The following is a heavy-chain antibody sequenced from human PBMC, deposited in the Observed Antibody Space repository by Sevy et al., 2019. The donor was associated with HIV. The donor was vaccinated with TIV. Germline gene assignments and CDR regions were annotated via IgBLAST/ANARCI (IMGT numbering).Heavy chain of an antibody. V-gene: IGHV3-30*02. CDR3: ARLDSGRSGNYVYYCMDV. J-gene: IGHJ6*03. CDR2: IRNDGSNQ. CDR1: GFTFSAFA. D-gene: IGHD3-10*01. Sequence: GGSLRLSCTASGFTFSAFAMHWVRQTPDKGLEWVAFIRNDGSNQYHLDSVKDRFTISRDNDKSTLYLQMNSLRGEDTAVYFCARLDSGRSGNYVYYCMDVWGKGTTVTVSS.